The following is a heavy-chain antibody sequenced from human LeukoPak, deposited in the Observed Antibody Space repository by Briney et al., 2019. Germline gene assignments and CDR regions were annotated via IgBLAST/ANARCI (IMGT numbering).Heavy chain of an antibody. J-gene: IGHJ4*02. CDR2: INPNSGGT. CDR3: ASPDSSGYYYDY. CDR1: GYIFTSYY. V-gene: IGHV1-2*02. Sequence: ASVKVSCKTSGYIFTSYYLHWVRQAPGQGLEWMGWINPNSGGTNYAQKFQGRVTMTRDTSISTAYMELSRLRSDDTAVYYCASPDSSGYYYDYWGQGTLVTVSS. D-gene: IGHD3-22*01.